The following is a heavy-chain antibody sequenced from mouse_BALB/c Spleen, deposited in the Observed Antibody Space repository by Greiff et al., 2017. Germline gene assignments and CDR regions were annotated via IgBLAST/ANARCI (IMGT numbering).Heavy chain of an antibody. V-gene: IGHV14-3*02. J-gene: IGHJ1*01. CDR3: ASPPDFAYWSFDV. Sequence: EVQLQQSGAELVKPGASVKLSCTASGFNIKDTYMHWVKQRPEQGLEWIGRIDPANGNTKYDPKFQGKATITADTSSNTAYLQLSSLTSEDTAVYYCASPPDFAYWSFDVWGAGTTVTVSS. D-gene: IGHD2-4*01. CDR2: IDPANGNT. CDR1: GFNIKDTY.